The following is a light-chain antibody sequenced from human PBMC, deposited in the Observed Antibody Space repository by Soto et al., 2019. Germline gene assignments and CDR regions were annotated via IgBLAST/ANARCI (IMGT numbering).Light chain of an antibody. V-gene: IGKV3-15*01. CDR3: QQYNNWPPTWT. CDR1: QSVSSS. J-gene: IGKJ1*01. Sequence: EIMMTQSPATLSVSPGERATLSCRATQSVSSSLAWYQQKPGQAPRLLIYGASTRATGIPARFSGSGSGTEFTLTISSLQSEDFAVYYCQQYNNWPPTWTFGQGTKVDIK. CDR2: GAS.